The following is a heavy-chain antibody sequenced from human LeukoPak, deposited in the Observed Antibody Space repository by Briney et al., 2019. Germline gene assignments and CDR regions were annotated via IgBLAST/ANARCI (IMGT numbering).Heavy chain of an antibody. Sequence: GGSLRLSCAASGFTVSSNYMSWVRQAPGKGLEWVSVIYSGGSTYYADSVKGRFTISRDNAKNTLYLQMNSLRAEDTAVYYCARAGYSYDSFDYWGQGTLVTVSS. V-gene: IGHV3-53*01. CDR1: GFTVSSNY. D-gene: IGHD5-18*01. CDR3: ARAGYSYDSFDY. CDR2: IYSGGST. J-gene: IGHJ4*02.